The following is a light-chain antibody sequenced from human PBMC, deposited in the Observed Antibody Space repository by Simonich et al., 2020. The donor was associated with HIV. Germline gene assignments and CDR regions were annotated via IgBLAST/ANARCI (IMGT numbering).Light chain of an antibody. Sequence: EIVMTQSPATLSVSPGDRATLSCRASQRVSSNLAWYQQKPGQAPRLLIYDASNRATGIPARFSGSGSGTDFTLTISSLEPEDFAVYYCQQRTNWRTFGQGTKVEIK. J-gene: IGKJ1*01. V-gene: IGKV3-11*01. CDR2: DAS. CDR1: QRVSSN. CDR3: QQRTNWRT.